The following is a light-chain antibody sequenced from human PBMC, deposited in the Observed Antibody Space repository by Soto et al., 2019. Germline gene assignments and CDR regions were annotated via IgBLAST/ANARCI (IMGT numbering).Light chain of an antibody. CDR3: CSYAGSNSVI. CDR2: EVR. CDR1: SSDVGTYNL. V-gene: IGLV2-23*02. J-gene: IGLJ2*01. Sequence: QSALTQPASVSGSPGQSITISCTGASSDVGTYNLVSWYQQRPGKAPKLIIYEVRKRPSGLSSRFSGSKSGDTASLTISGLQAEDEADYYCCSYAGSNSVIFGGGTQLTVL.